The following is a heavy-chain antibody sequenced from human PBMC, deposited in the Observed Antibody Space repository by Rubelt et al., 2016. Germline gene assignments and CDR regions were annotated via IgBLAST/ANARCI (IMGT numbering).Heavy chain of an antibody. V-gene: IGHV4-34*01. CDR2: INHSGRT. J-gene: IGHJ4*02. CDR3: AASPDSSGYYGNFDY. Sequence: QVHLQESGPGLVKPSETLSLTCSVSGGSFSDYYWSWIRQPPGKGLEWIGEINHSGRTNYNPSLKSRVTISVDTSKDQFSLELNSVTAADTAGYYCAASPDSSGYYGNFDYWGQGTLVTVSS. D-gene: IGHD3-22*01. CDR1: GGSFSDYY.